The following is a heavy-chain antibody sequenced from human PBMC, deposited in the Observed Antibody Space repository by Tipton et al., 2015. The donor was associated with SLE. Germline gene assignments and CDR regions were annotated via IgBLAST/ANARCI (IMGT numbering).Heavy chain of an antibody. Sequence: SLRLSCATSRFTFSSYGMHWVRQAPGKGLEWLAFIRYDGSNKYYADSVKGRFTISRDNAKNSLYLQMNSLSAEDTAVYYCAKASGGVYGTEYFDYWGQGTLVTVSS. J-gene: IGHJ4*02. CDR2: IRYDGSNK. CDR1: RFTFSSYG. V-gene: IGHV3-30*02. CDR3: AKASGGVYGTEYFDY. D-gene: IGHD5/OR15-5a*01.